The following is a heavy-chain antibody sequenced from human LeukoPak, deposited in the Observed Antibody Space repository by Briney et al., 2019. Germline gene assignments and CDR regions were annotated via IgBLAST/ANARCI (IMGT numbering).Heavy chain of an antibody. J-gene: IGHJ4*02. V-gene: IGHV4-31*03. D-gene: IGHD5-24*01. CDR1: GGSISSGGYY. CDR2: IYYSGST. CDR3: ARAPMATIDFDY. Sequence: PSETLSLTCTVSGGSISSGGYYWSWIRQHPGKGLEWIGYIYYSGSTYYNPSLKSRVTISVDTSKNQFSLKLSSVTAADTAVYYCARAPMATIDFDYWGQGTLVTVSS.